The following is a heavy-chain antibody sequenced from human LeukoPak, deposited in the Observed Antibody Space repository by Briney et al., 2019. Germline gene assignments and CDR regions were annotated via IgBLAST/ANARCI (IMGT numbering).Heavy chain of an antibody. CDR2: INAYNGNT. J-gene: IGHJ4*02. V-gene: IGHV1-18*01. CDR3: AREESYATGLLN. Sequence: ASVKVSCKASGYTFTSYGISWVRQAPGQGLEWMGWINAYNGNTNYAQKLQGRVTMTTDTPTSTAYMELRSLRSDDTAVYYCAREESYATGLLNRGQGTLVTVSP. D-gene: IGHD1-26*01. CDR1: GYTFTSYG.